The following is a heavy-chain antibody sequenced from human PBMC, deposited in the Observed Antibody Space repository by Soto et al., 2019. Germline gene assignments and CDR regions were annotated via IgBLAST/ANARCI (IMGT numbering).Heavy chain of an antibody. D-gene: IGHD2-15*01. Sequence: PSQTLSLTCAISGDTVFSNGAAWNWIRQSPSRGLEWLGRTYFRSKWSNDYALSVKSRISINPDTFKNQFSLQLNSVTPEDTAVYYCAKGLLDFYYDGMDVWGQGTTVTVSS. CDR3: AKGLLDFYYDGMDV. CDR1: GDTVFSNGAA. CDR2: TYFRSKWSN. J-gene: IGHJ6*02. V-gene: IGHV6-1*01.